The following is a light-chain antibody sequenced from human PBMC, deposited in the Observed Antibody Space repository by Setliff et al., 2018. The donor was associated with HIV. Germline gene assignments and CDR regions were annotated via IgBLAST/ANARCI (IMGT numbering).Light chain of an antibody. CDR2: ELS. V-gene: IGLV2-14*03. CDR1: SSEVGGYNY. J-gene: IGLJ1*01. Sequence: QSALTQPASVTGSPGQSITISCTGTSSEVGGYNYASWYQQHPNKAPKLMIYELSDRPSGVSNRFSGSKSGNTASLTISGLQAEDEADYYCSSYTSSSTLVFGTGTKVTVL. CDR3: SSYTSSSTLV.